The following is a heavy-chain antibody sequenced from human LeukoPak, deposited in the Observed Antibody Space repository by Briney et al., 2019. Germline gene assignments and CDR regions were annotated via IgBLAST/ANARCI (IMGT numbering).Heavy chain of an antibody. Sequence: ASVKVSCKASGYTFTSYDINWVRQATGQGLEWMGWMNPNSGNTGYAQKFQGRVTMTRNTSISTAYMELSSLRSEDTAVYYCARYAYDFWSGYYTAVSWGQGTLATVSS. V-gene: IGHV1-8*01. J-gene: IGHJ5*02. D-gene: IGHD3-3*01. CDR1: GYTFTSYD. CDR3: ARYAYDFWSGYYTAVS. CDR2: MNPNSGNT.